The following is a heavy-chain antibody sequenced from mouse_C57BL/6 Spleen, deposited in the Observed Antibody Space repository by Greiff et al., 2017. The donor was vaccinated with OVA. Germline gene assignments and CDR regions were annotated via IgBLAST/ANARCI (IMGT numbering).Heavy chain of an antibody. D-gene: IGHD4-1*01. CDR2: IDPNSGGT. CDR3: ARSYWDVYAMDY. Sequence: QQSCKASGYTFTSYWMHWVKQRPGRGLEWIGRIDPNSGGTKYNEKFKSKATLTVDKPSSTAYMQLSSLTSEDSVVYYCARSYWDVYAMDYWGQGTSVTVSS. CDR1: GYTFTSYW. J-gene: IGHJ4*01. V-gene: IGHV1-72*01.